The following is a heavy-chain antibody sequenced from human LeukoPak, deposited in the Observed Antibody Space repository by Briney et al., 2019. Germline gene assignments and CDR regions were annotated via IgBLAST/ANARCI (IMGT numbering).Heavy chain of an antibody. CDR1: GFTFSSYW. CDR3: GRIYGDSHY. V-gene: IGHV3-7*01. Sequence: GGSLRLSCAASGFTFSSYWMSWGRQAPGKGVEGVANIKQDGSEKYYVDSVKGRFTISRDNAKTSPYSQMNSLSAGDTAVYYCGRIYGDSHYWGQGTLVSVSS. D-gene: IGHD4-17*01. CDR2: IKQDGSEK. J-gene: IGHJ4*02.